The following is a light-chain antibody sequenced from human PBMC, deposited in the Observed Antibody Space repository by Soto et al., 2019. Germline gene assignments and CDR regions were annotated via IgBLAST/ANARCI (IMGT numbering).Light chain of an antibody. Sequence: DIQMTQSPSSLSASVGDRVTITCRASQGLRSDLAWYEQKAGKVPKLLIYHASTLQSGVPSRSSGSGSGTDFTLTISSLQPEDIETYYCQQYDNLPFTFGPGTKVDIK. V-gene: IGKV1-27*01. CDR3: QQYDNLPFT. CDR2: HAS. CDR1: QGLRSD. J-gene: IGKJ3*01.